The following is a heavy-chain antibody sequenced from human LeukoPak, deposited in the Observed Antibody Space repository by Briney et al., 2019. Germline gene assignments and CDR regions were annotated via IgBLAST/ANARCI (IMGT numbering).Heavy chain of an antibody. CDR1: GFTFSSYT. Sequence: GGSLRLSCAASGFTFSSYTMNWVRKAPGKGLERVSSINSSPTYIYYADSVKGRFTISRDNAKNSLYLQMNSLRAEDTAVYYCARVRSSSWFDYWGQGTLVAVSS. CDR3: ARVRSSSWFDY. D-gene: IGHD6-13*01. J-gene: IGHJ4*02. CDR2: INSSPTYI. V-gene: IGHV3-21*01.